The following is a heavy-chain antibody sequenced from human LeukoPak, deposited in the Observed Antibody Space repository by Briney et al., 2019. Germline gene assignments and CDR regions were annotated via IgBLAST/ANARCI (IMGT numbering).Heavy chain of an antibody. V-gene: IGHV1-69*01. D-gene: IGHD3-22*01. CDR1: GGTFSSYA. Sequence: SVKVSCKASGGTFSSYAISWGRQAPGQGLEWMGGIIPIFGTANYAQKFQGRVTITADESTSTAYMELSSLRSEDTAVYYCARSYYDSSGLNWFDPWGQGTLVTVSS. CDR2: IIPIFGTA. CDR3: ARSYYDSSGLNWFDP. J-gene: IGHJ5*02.